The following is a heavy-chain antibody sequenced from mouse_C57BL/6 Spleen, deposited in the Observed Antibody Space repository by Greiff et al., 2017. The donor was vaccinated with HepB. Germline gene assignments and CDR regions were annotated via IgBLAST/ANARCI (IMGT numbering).Heavy chain of an antibody. CDR3: ALYSFYAMDY. J-gene: IGHJ4*01. CDR2: ISYDGSN. V-gene: IGHV3-6*01. D-gene: IGHD2-12*01. CDR1: GYSITSGYY. Sequence: EVQVVESGPGLVKPSQSLSLTCSVTGYSITSGYYWNWIRQFPGNKLEWMGYISYDGSNNYNPTLKNRISITRDTSKNQFFLKLNSVTTEDTATYYCALYSFYAMDYWGQGTSVTVSS.